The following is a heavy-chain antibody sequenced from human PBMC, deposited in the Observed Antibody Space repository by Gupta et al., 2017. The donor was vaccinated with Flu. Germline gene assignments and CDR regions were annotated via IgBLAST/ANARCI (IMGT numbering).Heavy chain of an antibody. Sequence: EVQLVESGGGLVKPGGSLRLSCAASGFTFRNAWMSWVRQAPGKGLEWVGRIKSKNDGGTTEYAEPGKGRFTISRDDAKNTRDRQMKRLKTEETAVYYCTTIIGGAMVRGRNAYGGQGTMVTVYS. J-gene: IGHJ4*02. V-gene: IGHV3-15*01. CDR3: TTIIGGAMVRGRNAY. CDR2: IKSKNDGGTT. CDR1: GFTFRNAW. D-gene: IGHD3-10*01.